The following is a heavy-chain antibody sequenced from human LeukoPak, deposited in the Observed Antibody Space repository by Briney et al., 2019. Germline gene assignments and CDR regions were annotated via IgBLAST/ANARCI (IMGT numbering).Heavy chain of an antibody. CDR1: GGSISSSSYY. CDR3: ARGSGRGGY. D-gene: IGHD1-26*01. J-gene: IGHJ4*02. CDR2: IYYSGST. V-gene: IGHV4-39*07. Sequence: SETLSLTCTVSGGSISSSSYYWGWIRQPPGKGLEWIGSIYYSGSTYYNPSLKSRVTISVDTSKNQFSLKLSSVTAADTAVYYCARGSGRGGYWGQGTLVTVSS.